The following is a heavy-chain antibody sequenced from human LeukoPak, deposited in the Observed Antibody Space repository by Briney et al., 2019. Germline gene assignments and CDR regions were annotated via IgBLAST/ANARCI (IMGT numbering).Heavy chain of an antibody. CDR2: INPNSGGT. J-gene: IGHJ4*02. D-gene: IGHD3-10*01. Sequence: ASVKVSCKASGYTFTGYYMHWVRQAPGQGLEWMGWINPNSGGTNYAQKFQGRVTMTRDTSISTAYMELSSVTAADTAVYYCARAPLIITMVRGATYYFDYWGQGTLVTVSS. V-gene: IGHV1-2*02. CDR1: GYTFTGYY. CDR3: ARAPLIITMVRGATYYFDY.